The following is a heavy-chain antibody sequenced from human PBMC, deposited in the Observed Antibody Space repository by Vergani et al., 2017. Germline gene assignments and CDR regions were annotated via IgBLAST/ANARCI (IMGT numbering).Heavy chain of an antibody. J-gene: IGHJ2*01. CDR3: SRVWGSYYYFDL. Sequence: QVQLVQSGAEVKKPGASVKVSCKASGYTFTSYHMHWVRQAPGQGLEWRGIINPSGGSTSYPQKFQDRVTMTRDTSTRTVYMALSSLRSEDTAVYYCSRVWGSYYYFDLWGRGTLVTVSS. D-gene: IGHD3-16*01. CDR2: INPSGGST. V-gene: IGHV1-46*01. CDR1: GYTFTSYH.